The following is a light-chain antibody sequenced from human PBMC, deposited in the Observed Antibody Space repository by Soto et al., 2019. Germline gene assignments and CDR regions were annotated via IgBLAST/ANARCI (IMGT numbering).Light chain of an antibody. CDR2: DVS. J-gene: IGLJ2*01. V-gene: IGLV2-14*01. CDR3: SSYTSSSTLVV. CDR1: SSDVGGYNY. Sequence: QSALTQPASASGSPGQSITISCTGTSSDVGGYNYVSWYQQHPGKAPKLMIYDVSNRPSGVPNRFSGSKSGNTASLTISGLQAEDEADYYCSSYTSSSTLVVFGGGTKLTVL.